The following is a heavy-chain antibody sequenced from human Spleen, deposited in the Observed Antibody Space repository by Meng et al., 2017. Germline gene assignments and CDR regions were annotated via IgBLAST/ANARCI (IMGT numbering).Heavy chain of an antibody. CDR2: ISWNSGSI. J-gene: IGHJ5*02. CDR3: ARIGIAAAGTP. CDR1: GFTFDDYA. Sequence: GGSLRLSCAASGFTFDDYAMHWVRQAPGKGLEWVSGISWNSGSIGYADSVKGRFTISRDNAKNSLYLQMNSLRAEDTAVYYCARIGIAAAGTPWGQGTLVTVSS. V-gene: IGHV3-9*01. D-gene: IGHD6-13*01.